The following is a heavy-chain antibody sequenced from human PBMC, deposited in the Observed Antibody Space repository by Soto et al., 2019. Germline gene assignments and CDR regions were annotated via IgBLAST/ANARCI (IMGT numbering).Heavy chain of an antibody. Sequence: PGGSLRLSCAASGFTVSNSYMSWVRQTPGKGLEWVSIIYSSGATIYYADSVKGRFTISRDNAKNSLYLQMNSLRADDTAVYYCARNTVSAAGADYYGLDVWGQGTTVTVSS. J-gene: IGHJ6*02. D-gene: IGHD6-13*01. CDR1: GFTVSNSY. CDR3: ARNTVSAAGADYYGLDV. V-gene: IGHV3-11*01. CDR2: IYSSGATI.